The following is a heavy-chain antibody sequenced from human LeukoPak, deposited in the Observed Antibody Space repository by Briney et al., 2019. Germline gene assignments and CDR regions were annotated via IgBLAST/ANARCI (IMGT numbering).Heavy chain of an antibody. V-gene: IGHV1-18*01. CDR2: ISAYNGNT. J-gene: IGHJ5*02. CDR1: GYTFTSYG. D-gene: IGHD6-13*01. CDR3: ARDWRQQLGNWFDP. Sequence: ASVKVSCKASGYTFTSYGISWVRQAPGQGLEWMGWISAYNGNTNYAQKLQGRVTMTTDTSTSTAYTELRSLRSDDTAVYYCARDWRQQLGNWFDPWGQGTLVTVSS.